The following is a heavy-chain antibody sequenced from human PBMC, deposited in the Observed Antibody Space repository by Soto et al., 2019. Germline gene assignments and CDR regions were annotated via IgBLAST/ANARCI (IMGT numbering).Heavy chain of an antibody. CDR1: GYTFTSYG. CDR2: ISAYNGNT. J-gene: IGHJ4*02. V-gene: IGHV1-18*01. CDR3: ASGYSSGWYSDY. D-gene: IGHD6-19*01. Sequence: ASVKVSCKASGYTFTSYGISWVRQAPGQGLEWMGWISAYNGNTNYAQKLQGRVTMTTDTSTSTAYMELRSLRSDDTAGYYCASGYSSGWYSDYWGQGTLVTVSS.